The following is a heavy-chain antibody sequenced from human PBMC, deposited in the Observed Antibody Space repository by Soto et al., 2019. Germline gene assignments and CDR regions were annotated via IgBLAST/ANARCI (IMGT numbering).Heavy chain of an antibody. CDR3: ARDGSGHSSSWYSTIYYYYYMDV. D-gene: IGHD6-13*01. CDR1: GFTFSSYW. Sequence: PGGSLRLSCAASGFTFSSYWMSWVRQAPGKGLEWVANIKQDGSEKYYVDSVKGRFTISRDNAKNSLYLQMNSLRAEDTAVYYCARDGSGHSSSWYSTIYYYYYMDVWGKGTTVTV. J-gene: IGHJ6*03. CDR2: IKQDGSEK. V-gene: IGHV3-7*01.